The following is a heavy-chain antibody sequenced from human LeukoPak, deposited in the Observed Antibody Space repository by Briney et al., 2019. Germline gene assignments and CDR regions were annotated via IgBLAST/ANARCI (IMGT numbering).Heavy chain of an antibody. D-gene: IGHD3-10*01. CDR2: IYYSGST. J-gene: IGHJ4*02. CDR3: ARITMVRGEPAFYFDY. CDR1: GGSISSGGYY. V-gene: IGHV4-61*08. Sequence: SETLSLTCAVSGGSISSGGYYWSWIRQPPGKGLEWIGYIYYSGSTNYNPSLKSRVTISVDTSKNQFSLKLSSVTAADTAVYYCARITMVRGEPAFYFDYWGQGTLVTVSS.